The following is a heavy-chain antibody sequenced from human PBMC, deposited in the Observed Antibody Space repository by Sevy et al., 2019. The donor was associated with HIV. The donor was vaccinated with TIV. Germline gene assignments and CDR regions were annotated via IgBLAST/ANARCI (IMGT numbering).Heavy chain of an antibody. CDR2: IYYSGST. J-gene: IGHJ6*02. Sequence: SETLSLTCTVSGGSISSYCWSWIRQPPGKGLEWIGSIYYSGSTNYNPSLKSRVTISVDTSKNQFSLKLSSVTAADTAVYYCARDTGYYGMDVWGQGTTVTVSS. CDR1: GGSISSYC. CDR3: ARDTGYYGMDV. V-gene: IGHV4-59*01.